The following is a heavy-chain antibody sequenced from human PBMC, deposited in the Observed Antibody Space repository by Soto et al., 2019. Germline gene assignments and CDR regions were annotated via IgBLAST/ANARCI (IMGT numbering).Heavy chain of an antibody. CDR2: IDDTGST. V-gene: IGHV4-59*01. D-gene: IGHD3-3*01. J-gene: IGHJ6*03. CDR1: GDSISSSY. Sequence: QVQLQESGPGLVKPSETLSLTCTVSGDSISSSYWNWIRQAPGKGLEWIGYIDDTGSTNYNPSLKSRVTWSVDPANNPDSLKLSSVNAADTAGYYCARGVLEWLLRDSYYYYMDAWGKGTTVTVSS. CDR3: ARGVLEWLLRDSYYYYMDA.